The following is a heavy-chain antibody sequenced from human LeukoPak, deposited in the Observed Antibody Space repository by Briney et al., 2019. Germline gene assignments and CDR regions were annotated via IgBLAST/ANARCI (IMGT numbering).Heavy chain of an antibody. Sequence: GGSLRLSCAASGFTFSNAWMSWVRQAPGKGLEWVGRIKSKADGGTTDYAAPVKGRFTISRDDSKNTLYLQMNSLKTEDTAVYYCTTDRQWELHDYWGQGTLVTVSS. J-gene: IGHJ4*02. CDR2: IKSKADGGTT. CDR1: GFTFSNAW. CDR3: TTDRQWELHDY. D-gene: IGHD1-26*01. V-gene: IGHV3-15*01.